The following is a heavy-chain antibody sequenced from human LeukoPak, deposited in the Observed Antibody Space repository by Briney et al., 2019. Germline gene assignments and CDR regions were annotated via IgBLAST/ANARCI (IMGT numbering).Heavy chain of an antibody. Sequence: GGSLRLSCTASGFTFGDYVMSWFRQAPGKGLEWVGLIKMKAHGGTTEYAASVKGRFTISRDNSKNTLYLQMNSLRAEDTAVYYCARDGGTYGDYYMDVWGKGPRSPSP. CDR2: IKMKAHGGTT. D-gene: IGHD3-16*01. CDR3: ARDGGTYGDYYMDV. J-gene: IGHJ6*03. CDR1: GFTFGDYV. V-gene: IGHV3-49*03.